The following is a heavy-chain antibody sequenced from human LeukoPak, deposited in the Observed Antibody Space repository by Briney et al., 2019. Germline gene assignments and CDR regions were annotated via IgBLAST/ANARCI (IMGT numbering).Heavy chain of an antibody. Sequence: GASVRVSCKASGYTFTGYFMHWVRQAPGQGLDWMGWINPNTGGTKYAQKFQGRVTMTRDTSIGTAYMELSTVTSDDTAVYFCARLTWKAAGIRTLQHWGQGTLVTVSS. CDR3: ARLTWKAAGIRTLQH. CDR2: INPNTGGT. J-gene: IGHJ1*01. D-gene: IGHD6-13*01. CDR1: GYTFTGYF. V-gene: IGHV1-2*02.